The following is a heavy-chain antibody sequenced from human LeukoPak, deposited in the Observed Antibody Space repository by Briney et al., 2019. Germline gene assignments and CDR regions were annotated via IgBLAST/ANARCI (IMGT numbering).Heavy chain of an antibody. CDR1: GYTFSGDY. J-gene: IGHJ4*02. CDR2: INPNTSGT. V-gene: IGHV1-2*02. D-gene: IGHD4-11*01. Sequence: ASVKVSCKASGYTFSGDYMHWVRQAPGQGLEWMGWINPNTSGTDYAQKFQGRVTMTRDTSISTAYMELSRLRSDDPAVYYCARVGSNYIPDYWGQGTLVTVSS. CDR3: ARVGSNYIPDY.